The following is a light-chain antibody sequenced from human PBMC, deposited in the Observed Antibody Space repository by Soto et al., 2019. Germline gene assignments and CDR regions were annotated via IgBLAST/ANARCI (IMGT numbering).Light chain of an antibody. Sequence: EIVLTQSPGTLSLSPGERATLSCRASQSVSSSYLAWYQQKPGQAPRLLIYGASSRATGIPDRFSGSGSGTDFTLTISRLEGEDCAVYYCQQYGSSPWTFGQGTKVEIK. V-gene: IGKV3-20*01. CDR1: QSVSSSY. J-gene: IGKJ1*01. CDR3: QQYGSSPWT. CDR2: GAS.